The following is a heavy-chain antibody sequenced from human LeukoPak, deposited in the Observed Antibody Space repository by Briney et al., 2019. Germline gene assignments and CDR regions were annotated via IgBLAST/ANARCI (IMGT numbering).Heavy chain of an antibody. CDR2: FDPEDGET. J-gene: IGHJ3*02. V-gene: IGHV1-24*01. Sequence: ASVKVSCKVSGYTLTELSMHWGRQAPGKGLEWMGGFDPEDGETIYAQKFQGRVTMTEDTSTDTAYMELSSLRSEDTAVYYCATPGGMATITGDAFDIWGQGTMVTVSS. CDR3: ATPGGMATITGDAFDI. D-gene: IGHD5-24*01. CDR1: GYTLTELS.